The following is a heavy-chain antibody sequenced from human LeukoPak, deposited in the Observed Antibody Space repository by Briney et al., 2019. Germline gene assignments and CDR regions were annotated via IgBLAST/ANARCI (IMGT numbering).Heavy chain of an antibody. J-gene: IGHJ4*02. V-gene: IGHV3-30-3*01. CDR2: ISYDGSNK. D-gene: IGHD3-10*01. CDR3: AKESGVTYGPNGY. Sequence: GGSLRLSCAASGFTFSSYAMHWVRQAPGKGLEWVAVISYDGSNKYYADSVKGRFTISRDNSKNTLYLQMNSLRAEDTAVYYCAKESGVTYGPNGYWGQGTLVTVSS. CDR1: GFTFSSYA.